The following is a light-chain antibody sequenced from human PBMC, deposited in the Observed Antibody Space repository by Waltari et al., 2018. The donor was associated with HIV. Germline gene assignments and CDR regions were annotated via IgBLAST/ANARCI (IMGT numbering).Light chain of an antibody. J-gene: IGLJ2*01. CDR3: QTFDTSLSGFVV. CDR2: DTN. Sequence: QSVLTQPPSVSGAPGQRVTISCTGSRSNLGAIYDVHWYQQLPGAAPKLLIYDTNTRPSGVPDRFSGSKSGTSASLAIAGLQADDEAVYYCQTFDTSLSGFVVFGGGTKLTVL. CDR1: RSNLGAIYD. V-gene: IGLV1-40*01.